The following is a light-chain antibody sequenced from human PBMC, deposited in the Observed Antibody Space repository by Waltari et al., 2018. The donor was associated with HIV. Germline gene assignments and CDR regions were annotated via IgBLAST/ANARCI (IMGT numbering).Light chain of an antibody. CDR1: SSDVGGYNY. CDR2: DVT. CDR3: SSYSGSNTLV. Sequence: QSALTQPPSASGSPGQSVTISCTGTSSDVGGYNYVSWYQQLPGRAPKLMIYDVTKRPSRVPDRVSVSKSGNPASLTVSGLQAEDEADYFCSSYSGSNTLVFGGGTKLTVL. V-gene: IGLV2-8*01. J-gene: IGLJ2*01.